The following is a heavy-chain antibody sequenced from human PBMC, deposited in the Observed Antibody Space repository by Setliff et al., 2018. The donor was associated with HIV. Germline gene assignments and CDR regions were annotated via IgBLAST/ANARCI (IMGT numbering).Heavy chain of an antibody. CDR2: IYISGTT. CDR3: AREHCSGGSCNGFDI. Sequence: PSETLSLTCTVSGGSISTSYWNWIRQPPGKGLEWIAYIYISGTTNYNPSLKSRVTISLDTSRHQFSLKLGSVTAADTAMYYCAREHCSGGSCNGFDIWGQGTMVTVSS. D-gene: IGHD2-15*01. V-gene: IGHV4-4*09. J-gene: IGHJ3*02. CDR1: GGSISTSY.